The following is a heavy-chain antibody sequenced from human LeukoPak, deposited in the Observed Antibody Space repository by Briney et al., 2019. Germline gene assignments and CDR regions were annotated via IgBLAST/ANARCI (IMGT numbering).Heavy chain of an antibody. CDR2: ISDSGIDT. CDR1: GFTFSNYA. V-gene: IGHV3-23*01. D-gene: IGHD2-2*02. CDR3: AKTDCTSSSCYTIES. Sequence: PGGSLRLSCAASGFTFSNYAMSWVRQAPGRGLEWVSVISDSGIDTSYAESGKGRFTISRDNSRNTLYLQMNSLRAEDTAVYYCAKTDCTSSSCYTIESWGQGTLVTVSS. J-gene: IGHJ4*02.